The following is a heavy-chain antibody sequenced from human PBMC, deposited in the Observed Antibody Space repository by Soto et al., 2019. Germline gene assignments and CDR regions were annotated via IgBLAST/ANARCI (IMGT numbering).Heavy chain of an antibody. CDR1: GYTFTGYY. CDR2: INPNSGGT. J-gene: IGHJ6*02. D-gene: IGHD4-17*01. V-gene: IGHV1-2*04. CDR3: ARDRPGGDRPPGYYYGMDV. Sequence: ASVKVSCKASGYTFTGYYMHWVRQAPGQGLEWMGWINPNSGGTNYAQKFQGWVTITRDTSISTAYMELSRLRSDDTAVYYCARDRPGGDRPPGYYYGMDVLGQGTTVTVSS.